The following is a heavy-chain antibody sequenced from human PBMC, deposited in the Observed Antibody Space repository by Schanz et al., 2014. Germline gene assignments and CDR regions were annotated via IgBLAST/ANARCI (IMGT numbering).Heavy chain of an antibody. CDR1: GITFSSHS. V-gene: IGHV3-23*01. CDR2: ISGSGGST. Sequence: EVQLMESGGGLVKPGGSLRLSCAASGITFSSHSFNWVRQAPGKGLEWVSAISGSGGSTYYADSVKGRFTVSRDNSKNTLYLQLNSLRAEDTAVYYCARDFHGYGPHLDYWGQGSLVTVSS. CDR3: ARDFHGYGPHLDY. J-gene: IGHJ4*02. D-gene: IGHD5-12*01.